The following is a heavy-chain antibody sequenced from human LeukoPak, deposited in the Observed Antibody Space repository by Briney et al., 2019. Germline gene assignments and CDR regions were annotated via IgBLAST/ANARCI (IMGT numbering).Heavy chain of an antibody. CDR3: ARDPDYYGSGSFDY. CDR1: GGSISSYY. Sequence: SETLSLTCTVSGGSISSYYWSWIRQPPGKGLEWIGYIYYSGSTNYSPSLKSRVTISVDTSKNQFSLKLSSVTAADTAVYYCARDPDYYGSGSFDYWGQGTLVTVSS. D-gene: IGHD3-10*01. V-gene: IGHV4-59*01. J-gene: IGHJ4*02. CDR2: IYYSGST.